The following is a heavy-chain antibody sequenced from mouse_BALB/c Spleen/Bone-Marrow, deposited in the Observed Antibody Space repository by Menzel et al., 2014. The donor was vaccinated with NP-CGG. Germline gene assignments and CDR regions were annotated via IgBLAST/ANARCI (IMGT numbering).Heavy chain of an antibody. CDR3: ARGGHDFSLDY. Sequence: VQLQQSGAESVMPGASVKMSCKAFGYTFTDKWMHWVKQRPGQGLEWIGAIDTSDSYINYNQKFKGKASLTVDASSSTAYMHLSSLTPDDSAVYYCARGGHDFSLDYWGQGTSVIVSS. V-gene: IGHV1-69*01. D-gene: IGHD2-4*01. CDR2: IDTSDSYI. CDR1: GYTFTDKW. J-gene: IGHJ4*01.